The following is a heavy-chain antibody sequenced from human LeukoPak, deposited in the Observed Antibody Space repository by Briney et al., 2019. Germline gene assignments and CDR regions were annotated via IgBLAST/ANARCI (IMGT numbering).Heavy chain of an antibody. CDR1: GFTFDDYA. CDR2: ISWNSGSI. Sequence: GGSLRLSCAASGFTFDDYAMHWVRQAPGKGLEWVSGISWNSGSIGYADSVKGRFTISRDNAKNSLYLQMNSLRAEDTAVYYCARDELWSGSAVGYWGQGTLVTVSS. D-gene: IGHD3-3*01. V-gene: IGHV3-9*01. CDR3: ARDELWSGSAVGY. J-gene: IGHJ4*02.